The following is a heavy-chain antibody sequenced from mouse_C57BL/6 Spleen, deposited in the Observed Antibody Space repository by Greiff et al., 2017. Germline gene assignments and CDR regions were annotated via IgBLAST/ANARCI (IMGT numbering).Heavy chain of an antibody. V-gene: IGHV1-54*01. D-gene: IGHD2-5*01. J-gene: IGHJ3*01. CDR1: GYAFTNYL. CDR2: INTGSGGT. CDR3: ARGGNSNYRAY. Sequence: VQLQESGAELVRPGTSVKVSCKASGYAFTNYLIEWVKQRPGQGLEWIGVINTGSGGTNYNEKFTGKATLPADKSSCTAYMQLSSLTTEDSAVYFCARGGNSNYRAYWGQGTLVTVSA.